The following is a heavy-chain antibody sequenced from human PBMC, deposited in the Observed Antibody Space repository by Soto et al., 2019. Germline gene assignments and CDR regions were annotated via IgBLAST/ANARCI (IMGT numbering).Heavy chain of an antibody. J-gene: IGHJ6*02. CDR3: AKDRPYCSSTSCYYYYYYYGMDV. Sequence: QVQLVESGGGVVQPGRSLRLSCAASGFTFSSYGMHWVRQAPGKGLEWVAVISYDGSNKYYADSVKGRFTISRDNSKNTLYLQMNRLRAEDTAVYYCAKDRPYCSSTSCYYYYYYYGMDVWGQGTTVTVSS. V-gene: IGHV3-30*18. CDR1: GFTFSSYG. CDR2: ISYDGSNK. D-gene: IGHD2-2*01.